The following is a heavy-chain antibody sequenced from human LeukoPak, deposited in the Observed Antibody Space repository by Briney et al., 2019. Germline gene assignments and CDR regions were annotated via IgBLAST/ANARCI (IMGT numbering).Heavy chain of an antibody. CDR2: INQDESAK. CDR3: ARRYYDSSGYYGY. D-gene: IGHD3-22*01. V-gene: IGHV3-7*01. J-gene: IGHJ4*02. CDR1: GFTFSSYW. Sequence: GGSLRLSCAASGFTFSSYWMSWVRQAPGKGLEWVASINQDESAKFYVDSVKGRFTISRDNAKNSLYLQMNSLRAEDTAVYYCARRYYDSSGYYGYWGQGTLVTVSS.